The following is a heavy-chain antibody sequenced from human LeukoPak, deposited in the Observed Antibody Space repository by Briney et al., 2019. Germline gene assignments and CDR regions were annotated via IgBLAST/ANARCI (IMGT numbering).Heavy chain of an antibody. CDR3: ARDLGTRRGYVDP. CDR1: GFIFSSYE. CDR2: ISTSDSTM. J-gene: IGHJ5*02. V-gene: IGHV3-48*03. D-gene: IGHD5-12*01. Sequence: PGGSLRLSCAASGFIFSSYEMNWVRQAPGKGLEWVSYISTSDSTMYYADSVKGRFTISRDNAKNSLYLQIDSLRVEDTGIYYCARDLGTRRGYVDPWGQGTLVTVSS.